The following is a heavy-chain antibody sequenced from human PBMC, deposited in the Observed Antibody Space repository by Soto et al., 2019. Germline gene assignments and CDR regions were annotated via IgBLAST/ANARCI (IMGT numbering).Heavy chain of an antibody. CDR3: ARVDTSMGATCVSY. J-gene: IGHJ4*02. Sequence: QVQLQESGPGLVKPSQTLSLTCTVSGGSISSGGYYWSWIRQHPGKGLEWIGYIYYSGSTYYNPSLKSRVTLSVATSKNQFPLKLSSVTAADTAVYYWARVDTSMGATCVSYWGQGTLVTVSS. V-gene: IGHV4-31*03. CDR2: IYYSGST. D-gene: IGHD1-26*01. CDR1: GGSISSGGYY.